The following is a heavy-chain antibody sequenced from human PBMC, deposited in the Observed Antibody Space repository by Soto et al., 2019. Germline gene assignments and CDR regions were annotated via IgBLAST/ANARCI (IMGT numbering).Heavy chain of an antibody. CDR2: ITSSGTTV. CDR3: ARGSSTWEYDFDL. Sequence: EVHLVESGGGLVQPGGSLRLSCAASGFTFSSYSLNWVRQAPGKGLEWVSYITSSGTTVYYADSVRGRFTISRDNAKNSLYLNMNSLRDDDTAVYYCARGSSTWEYDFDLWGQGTLVTVSA. D-gene: IGHD6-13*01. CDR1: GFTFSSYS. V-gene: IGHV3-48*02. J-gene: IGHJ4*02.